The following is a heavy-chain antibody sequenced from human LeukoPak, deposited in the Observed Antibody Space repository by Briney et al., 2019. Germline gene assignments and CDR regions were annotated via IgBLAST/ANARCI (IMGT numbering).Heavy chain of an antibody. CDR2: IYHSGST. V-gene: IGHV4-30-2*01. Sequence: SETLSLTCAVSGGSISSGGYSWSWIRQPPGKGLEWIGYIYHSGSTYYNPSLKSRVTISVDRSKNQFSLKLSSVTAADTAVYYCARGIGYHDYWGQGTLVTVSS. J-gene: IGHJ4*02. CDR3: ARGIGYHDY. D-gene: IGHD3-16*02. CDR1: GGSISSGGYS.